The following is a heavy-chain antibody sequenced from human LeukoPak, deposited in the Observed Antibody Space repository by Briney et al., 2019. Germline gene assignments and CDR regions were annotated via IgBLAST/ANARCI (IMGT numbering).Heavy chain of an antibody. CDR3: ARGLSPYYYYYMDV. CDR2: ISSSSNTI. J-gene: IGHJ6*03. Sequence: GGPLRLSCAASGFTFSSYSMNWVRQAPGKGLEWVSYISSSSNTIHYAESVKGRFTISRDNAKNSLYLQMNSLRAEDTAVYYCARGLSPYYYYYMDVWGKGTTVTVSS. CDR1: GFTFSSYS. V-gene: IGHV3-48*01.